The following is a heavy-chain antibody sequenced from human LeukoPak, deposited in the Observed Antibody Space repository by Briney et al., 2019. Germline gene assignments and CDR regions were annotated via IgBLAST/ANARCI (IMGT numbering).Heavy chain of an antibody. Sequence: PGGSLRLSCAASGFTFSSYAMSWVRQAPGKGLEWVSAISGSGGSTYYADSVKGRFTISRDNSKNTLYLQMNSLRAEDTAVYYCAEDGSLWFGELFYYFDYWGQGTLVTVSS. D-gene: IGHD3-10*01. J-gene: IGHJ4*02. CDR3: AEDGSLWFGELFYYFDY. V-gene: IGHV3-23*01. CDR2: ISGSGGST. CDR1: GFTFSSYA.